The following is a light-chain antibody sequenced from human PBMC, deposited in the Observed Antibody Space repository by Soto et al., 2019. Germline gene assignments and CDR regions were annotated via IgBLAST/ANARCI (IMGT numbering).Light chain of an antibody. V-gene: IGLV2-14*01. Sequence: QSALTQPASVSGSPGQSITISCTGTSSDVGGYNYVSWYQQHPGKAPKLMIYDVSNRPSGVSNRFSGSKSGNTASLTISGLQAEDEADYYCSSYTSSSTRYNYVFGTGTKVTVL. CDR3: SSYTSSSTRYNYV. CDR1: SSDVGGYNY. J-gene: IGLJ1*01. CDR2: DVS.